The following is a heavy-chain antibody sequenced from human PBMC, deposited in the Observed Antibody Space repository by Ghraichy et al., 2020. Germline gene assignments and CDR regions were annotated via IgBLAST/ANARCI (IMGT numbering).Heavy chain of an antibody. V-gene: IGHV1-58*02. Sequence: SVKVSCKASGFTFTSSAMQWVRQARGQRLEWIGWIVVGSGNTNYAQKFQERVTITRDMSTSTAYMELSSLRSEDTAVYYCAADPGSTGWYFDLWGRGTLVTVSS. J-gene: IGHJ2*01. D-gene: IGHD4-11*01. CDR2: IVVGSGNT. CDR3: AADPGSTGWYFDL. CDR1: GFTFTSSA.